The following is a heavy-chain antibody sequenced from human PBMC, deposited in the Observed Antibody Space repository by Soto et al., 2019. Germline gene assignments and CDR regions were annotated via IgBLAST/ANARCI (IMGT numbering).Heavy chain of an antibody. CDR3: ARDFTIFGVVITSVYYYYGMDV. CDR2: ISYDGSNK. V-gene: IGHV3-30-3*01. D-gene: IGHD3-3*01. CDR1: GFTFSSYA. Sequence: GGSLRLSCAASGFTFSSYAMHWVRQAPGKGLEWVAVISYDGSNKYYADSVKGRFTISRDNSKNTLYLQMNGLRAEDTAVYYCARDFTIFGVVITSVYYYYGMDVWGQGTTVTVSS. J-gene: IGHJ6*02.